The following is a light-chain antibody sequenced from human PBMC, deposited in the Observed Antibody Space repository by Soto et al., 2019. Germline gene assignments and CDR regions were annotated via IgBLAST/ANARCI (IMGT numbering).Light chain of an antibody. CDR3: QQSYSTT. V-gene: IGKV1-39*01. CDR1: QSISSY. CDR2: AAS. J-gene: IGKJ3*01. Sequence: DIQMTQSPSSLSASVGDRVTITCRASQSISSYLNWYQQKPGKAPKLLIYAASSLQSGVPSRFSGSGSGTHFTLTISSLQPEDFATYYCQQSYSTTFGPGTKVDIK.